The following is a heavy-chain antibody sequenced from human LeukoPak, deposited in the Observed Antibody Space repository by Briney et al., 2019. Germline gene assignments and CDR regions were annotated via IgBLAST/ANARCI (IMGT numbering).Heavy chain of an antibody. V-gene: IGHV3-43*01. D-gene: IGHD4-23*01. Sequence: GGSLRLSCAASGFTFDDYTMHWVPQAPGKGLEWVSLISWDGGSTYYADSVKGRFTISRDNSKNSLYLQMNSLRTEDTALYYCAKGEDYGGNLLVYWGQGTLVTVSS. CDR3: AKGEDYGGNLLVY. CDR1: GFTFDDYT. CDR2: ISWDGGST. J-gene: IGHJ4*02.